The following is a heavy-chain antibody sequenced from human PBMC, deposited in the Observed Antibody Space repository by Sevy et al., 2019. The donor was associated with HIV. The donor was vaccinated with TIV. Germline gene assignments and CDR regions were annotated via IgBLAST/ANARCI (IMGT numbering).Heavy chain of an antibody. CDR1: GFTFSSYW. Sequence: GGSLRLSCAASGFTFSSYWMSWVRQAPGKGLEWVANIKQDGSEKYYVDSVKGRFTISRDNAKNSLYLQMNSLRAEDTAVYYCARARYSSSSKNYYYYGMDVWGQWTTVTVSS. J-gene: IGHJ6*02. CDR3: ARARYSSSSKNYYYYGMDV. D-gene: IGHD6-6*01. V-gene: IGHV3-7*01. CDR2: IKQDGSEK.